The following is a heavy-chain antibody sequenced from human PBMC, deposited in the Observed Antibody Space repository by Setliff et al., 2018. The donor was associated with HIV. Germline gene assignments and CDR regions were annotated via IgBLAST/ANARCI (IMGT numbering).Heavy chain of an antibody. J-gene: IGHJ4*02. D-gene: IGHD1-26*01. CDR3: TRGVRAYRPFDY. V-gene: IGHV4-39*07. CDR2: IYYSGSA. Sequence: PSETLSLTCTVSGGSISSSNYCWGWIRQPPGKGLEWIGSIYYSGSAYYNPSLKSRVTISVDTSKNQFSLRLHSVTAADTAVYYCTRGVRAYRPFDYWGQGTLVTVSS. CDR1: GGSISSSNYC.